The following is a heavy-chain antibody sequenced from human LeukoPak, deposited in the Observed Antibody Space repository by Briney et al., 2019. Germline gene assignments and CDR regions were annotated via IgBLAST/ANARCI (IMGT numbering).Heavy chain of an antibody. D-gene: IGHD3/OR15-3a*01. J-gene: IGHJ4*02. CDR2: ISSSGSYT. CDR3: ARDRTGDCDY. V-gene: IGHV3-21*01. CDR1: GFTFSSYS. Sequence: GGSLRLSCAASGFTFSSYSMNWVRQAPGKGLEWVSSISSSGSYTYYADSVKGRFTISRDNAKNSLYLQMNSLRAEDTAVYYCARDRTGDCDYWGQGTLVTVSS.